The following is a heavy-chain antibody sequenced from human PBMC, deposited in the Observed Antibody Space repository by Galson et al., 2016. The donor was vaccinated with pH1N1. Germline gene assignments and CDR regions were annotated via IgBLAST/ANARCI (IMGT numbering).Heavy chain of an antibody. V-gene: IGHV3-53*01. D-gene: IGHD4-17*01. CDR1: GFLVTDRI. J-gene: IGHJ5*02. CDR3: AVDTVPNGADH. Sequence: SLRLSCAASGFLVTDRIMSWVRQAPGKRPEWVSIIYPGGGTYYADFLEGRFTISRETSQNMLFLHMNTLKAEDTALYYCAVDTVPNGADHWGQGTLVTVSS. CDR2: IYPGGGT.